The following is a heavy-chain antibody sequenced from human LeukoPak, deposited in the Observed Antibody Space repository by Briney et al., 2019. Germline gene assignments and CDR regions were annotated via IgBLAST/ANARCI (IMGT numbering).Heavy chain of an antibody. CDR3: ARGVTTGGFDY. Sequence: GGSLRLSCAASGFTFSDYYVSRIRQAPGKGLEWVSYISSSGSSIYYADSVKGRFTISRDNAKNSLYLQMNSLKAEDTAFYYCARGVTTGGFDYWGQGTLVTVSS. V-gene: IGHV3-11*01. J-gene: IGHJ4*02. CDR2: ISSSGSSI. CDR1: GFTFSDYY. D-gene: IGHD4-17*01.